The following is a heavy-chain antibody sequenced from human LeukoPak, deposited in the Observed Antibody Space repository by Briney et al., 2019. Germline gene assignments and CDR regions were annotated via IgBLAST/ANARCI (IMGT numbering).Heavy chain of an antibody. D-gene: IGHD4-17*01. CDR1: GFIFSTYE. CDR2: ISYNSRSI. J-gene: IGHJ4*02. CDR3: ARNQRPGRLYGPSDY. Sequence: PGGSLRLSCAASGFIFSTYEMNWVRQAPGKGLEWLSYISYNSRSIYYADSVKGRFTISRDNAKNSLYLQMNSLRAEDTAVYYCARNQRPGRLYGPSDYWGQGTLVTVSS. V-gene: IGHV3-48*03.